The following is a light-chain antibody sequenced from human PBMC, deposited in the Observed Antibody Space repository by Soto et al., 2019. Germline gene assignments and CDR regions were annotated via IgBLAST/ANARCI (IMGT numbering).Light chain of an antibody. CDR3: HQYAFSPLT. CDR2: HAS. CDR1: QSVGNNF. V-gene: IGKV3-20*01. J-gene: IGKJ4*01. Sequence: EIVLTQSPGTLSLSPGERATLSCRASQSVGNNFLAWYQQKPGHPPRLLVFHASTRATGIPDRFSGGGSGTDFSLIISRLEPEDFAVYYCHQYAFSPLTFGGGTTVEIK.